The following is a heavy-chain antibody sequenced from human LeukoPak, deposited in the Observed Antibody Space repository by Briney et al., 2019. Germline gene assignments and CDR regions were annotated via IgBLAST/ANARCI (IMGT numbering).Heavy chain of an antibody. V-gene: IGHV3-30*04. Sequence: GGSLRLSCAASGFTFSSYAMHWVRQAPGKGLEWVAVISYDGSNKYYADSVKGRFTISRDNSRNTLYLQMNSLRAEDTALYYCAKDSHSSSSWGFDYWGQGTLVTVSS. CDR2: ISYDGSNK. CDR3: AKDSHSSSSWGFDY. J-gene: IGHJ4*02. D-gene: IGHD6-13*01. CDR1: GFTFSSYA.